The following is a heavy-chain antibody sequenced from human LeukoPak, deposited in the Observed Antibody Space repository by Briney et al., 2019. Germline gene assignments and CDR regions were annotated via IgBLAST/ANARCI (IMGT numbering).Heavy chain of an antibody. J-gene: IGHJ5*02. CDR1: GDTFTSYG. V-gene: IGHV1-18*01. CDR2: ISAYNGNT. Sequence: ASVKVSCKASGDTFTSYGISWVRQTPGQGLEWMGWISAYNGNTNYAQKLQGRVTMTTDTSTSTAYMELRSLRSDETAVYYCARVTRGTMFGNWFDPWGQGTLVTVSS. CDR3: ARVTRGTMFGNWFDP. D-gene: IGHD3-10*02.